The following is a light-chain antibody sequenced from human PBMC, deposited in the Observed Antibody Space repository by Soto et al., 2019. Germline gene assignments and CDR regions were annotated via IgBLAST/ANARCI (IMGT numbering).Light chain of an antibody. Sequence: QSALTQPASVSGSPGQSITISCTGTSSDVGGYNYVSWYQQYPGKAPKLMIYDVSNRPSGVSNRFSGSKSGNTASLTISGLQAEDEADYFCSSYTNSNTLVFGSGTKVTV. CDR1: SSDVGGYNY. J-gene: IGLJ1*01. CDR3: SSYTNSNTLV. V-gene: IGLV2-14*01. CDR2: DVS.